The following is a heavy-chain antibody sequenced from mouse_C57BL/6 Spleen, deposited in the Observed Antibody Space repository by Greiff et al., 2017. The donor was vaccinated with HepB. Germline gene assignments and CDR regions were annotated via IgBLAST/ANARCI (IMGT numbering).Heavy chain of an antibody. D-gene: IGHD3-2*01. CDR1: GYTFTSYW. J-gene: IGHJ3*01. Sequence: QVQLQQPGAELVMPGASVKLSCKASGYTFTSYWMHWVKQRPGQGLEWIGEIDPSDSYTNYNQKFKGKSTLTVDKSSSTAYMQLSSLTSEDSAVYYCARDEGDIFAYWGQGTLVTVSA. CDR2: IDPSDSYT. V-gene: IGHV1-69*01. CDR3: ARDEGDIFAY.